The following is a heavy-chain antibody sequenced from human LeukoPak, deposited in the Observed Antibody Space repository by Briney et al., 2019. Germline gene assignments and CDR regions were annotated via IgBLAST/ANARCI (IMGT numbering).Heavy chain of an antibody. V-gene: IGHV3-21*01. J-gene: IGHJ4*02. Sequence: GGSLRLSCAASGFTFSSYSMNWVRQAPGKGLEWVSSISSSSSYIYYADSVKGRFTISRDNAKNSLSLQMDSLRAEDPAVYYCARTVGFRGYCSSTSCPCLDHWGQGTLVTVST. CDR1: GFTFSSYS. D-gene: IGHD2-2*01. CDR3: ARTVGFRGYCSSTSCPCLDH. CDR2: ISSSSSYI.